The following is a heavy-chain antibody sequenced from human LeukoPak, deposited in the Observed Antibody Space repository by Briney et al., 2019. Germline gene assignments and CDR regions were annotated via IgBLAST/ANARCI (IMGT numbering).Heavy chain of an antibody. Sequence: PGGSLRLSCAASGFTFSSYAMSWVRQAPGKGLEWVSAISGSGGSTYYADSVKGRFTISRDNSKNTLYLQMNSLRAEDTAVYYCAEYLTVAAISTKEHLDYWGQGTLVTVSS. D-gene: IGHD6-19*01. CDR2: ISGSGGST. V-gene: IGHV3-23*01. J-gene: IGHJ4*02. CDR3: AEYLTVAAISTKEHLDY. CDR1: GFTFSSYA.